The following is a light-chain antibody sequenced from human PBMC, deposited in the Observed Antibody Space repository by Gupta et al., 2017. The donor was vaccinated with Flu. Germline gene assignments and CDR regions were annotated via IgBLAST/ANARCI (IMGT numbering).Light chain of an antibody. J-gene: IGLJ3*02. CDR1: SSDVGGYNY. Sequence: QSALTPPRTVSGSPGQSVTISCTGTSSDVGGYNYVSWYQQHPDKAPKLMIYDVSKRPSGVPDRFSGSKSGNTASLTISGLQAEDEADYYCCSYAGSYNWVFGGGTKLTVL. CDR3: CSYAGSYNWV. CDR2: DVS. V-gene: IGLV2-11*01.